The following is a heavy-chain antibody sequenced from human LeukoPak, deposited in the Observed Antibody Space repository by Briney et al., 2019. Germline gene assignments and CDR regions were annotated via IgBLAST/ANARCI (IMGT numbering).Heavy chain of an antibody. J-gene: IGHJ5*02. V-gene: IGHV3-48*01. CDR1: GFTFSSYS. Sequence: GGSLRLSCAASGFTFSSYSMNWVRQAPGKGLEWVSYISSSSDNIYYADSVKGRFTISRDDAKNSLYLQMNSLRAEDTAVYYCARRGPWGQGTLVTVSS. CDR3: ARRGP. CDR2: ISSSSDNI.